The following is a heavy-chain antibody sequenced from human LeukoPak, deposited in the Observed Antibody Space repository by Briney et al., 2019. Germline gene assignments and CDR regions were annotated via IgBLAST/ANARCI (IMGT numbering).Heavy chain of an antibody. D-gene: IGHD3-10*01. J-gene: IGHJ6*03. Sequence: GGSLRLSCAASGFTFDNAWMNWVRQAPGKGLEWVSSISDSSTYIYYADSVKGRFTISRDNAKNSLYLQMNSLRDEDTAVYYCARHLWDYYGSGSYYNVLNYYYMDVWGKGTTVTISS. CDR2: ISDSSTYI. CDR1: GFTFDNAW. V-gene: IGHV3-21*01. CDR3: ARHLWDYYGSGSYYNVLNYYYMDV.